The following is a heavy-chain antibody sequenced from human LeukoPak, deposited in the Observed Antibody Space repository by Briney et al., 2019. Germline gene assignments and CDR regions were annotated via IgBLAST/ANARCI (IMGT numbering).Heavy chain of an antibody. CDR1: GLTVSSNY. D-gene: IGHD4-23*01. V-gene: IGHV3-53*01. CDR3: ARGPDGGNSADY. J-gene: IGHJ4*02. CDR2: IYSGGST. Sequence: GSLRLSCAASGLTVSSNYMSWVRQAPGKGLEWVSVIYSGGSTYYADSVKGRFTISRDNSKNTLYLQMNSLRAEDTAVYYCARGPDGGNSADYWGQGTLVTVSS.